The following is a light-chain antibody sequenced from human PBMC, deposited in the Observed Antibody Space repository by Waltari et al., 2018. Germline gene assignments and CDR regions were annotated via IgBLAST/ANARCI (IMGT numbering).Light chain of an antibody. CDR1: QDLNTN. Sequence: DLQLTQSPSFLSASVGDRVTITCRASQDLNTNLAWYQLRPGNAPKLLIFLASELQSGVPSRFSGSGSGTEFTLTISGLQPDDFATYYCQQLNFYPLTFGGGTRVEIK. CDR3: QQLNFYPLT. CDR2: LAS. J-gene: IGKJ4*01. V-gene: IGKV1-9*01.